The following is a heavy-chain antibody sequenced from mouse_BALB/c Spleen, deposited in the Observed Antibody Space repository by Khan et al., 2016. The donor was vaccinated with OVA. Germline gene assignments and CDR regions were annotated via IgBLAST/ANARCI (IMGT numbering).Heavy chain of an antibody. CDR3: ARRYEFFPD. CDR2: VNPNNGDT. J-gene: IGHJ3*01. D-gene: IGHD2-12*01. V-gene: IGHV1-26*01. Sequence: EVQLQESGPDLVKPGASVKISCKASGYSFTLYYMTWVRQSLGKSPEWIGRVNPNNGDTNYNQNFKGKALLTVDKSSNIAYMELHSLTSEDSAVFYCARRYEFFPDWGEGTLVTVAA. CDR1: GYSFTLYY.